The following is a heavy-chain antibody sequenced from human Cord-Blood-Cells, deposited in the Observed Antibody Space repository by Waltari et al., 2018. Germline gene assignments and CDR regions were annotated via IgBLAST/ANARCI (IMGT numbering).Heavy chain of an antibody. Sequence: QVQLVQSGAAAKKPGSSVKVSCKASGGTFSSYAISWVRQAPGQGLEWMGGIIPILGIANYAQKFQGRVTITADKSTSTAYMELSSLRSEDTAVYYCAREGYSGYDWVGYYFDYWGQGTLVTVSS. D-gene: IGHD5-12*01. CDR1: GGTFSSYA. CDR3: AREGYSGYDWVGYYFDY. J-gene: IGHJ4*02. V-gene: IGHV1-69*10. CDR2: IIPILGIA.